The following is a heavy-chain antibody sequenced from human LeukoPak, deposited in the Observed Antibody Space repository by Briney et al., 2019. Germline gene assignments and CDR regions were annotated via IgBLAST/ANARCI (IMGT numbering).Heavy chain of an antibody. V-gene: IGHV3-74*01. CDR1: GFTFSSYW. J-gene: IGHJ6*03. CDR3: ARARPNYMDV. CDR2: INSDGSST. Sequence: GGSLRLSCAASGFTFSSYWMHWVRQAPGQGRVWVSRINSDGSSTSYADSVKGRFTISRDNAKNTLYLQMNSLRAEDTAVYYCARARPNYMDVWGKGTTVTVSS.